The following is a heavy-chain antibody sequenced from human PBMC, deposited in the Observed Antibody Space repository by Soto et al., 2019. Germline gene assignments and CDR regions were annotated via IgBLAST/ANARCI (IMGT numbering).Heavy chain of an antibody. J-gene: IGHJ4*02. CDR2: IYWDDNK. CDR3: AHRVEADIPYTCSGGHFDY. Sequence: QITLKESGPTLVKPTQILTLTCTFSGFSLSTYGVGVGWSRQPPGNALEWLVFIYWDDNKRYSPSLNTRLTNTKDTSTNQEVHTTTNMEPVDTATYDCAHRVEADIPYTCSGGHFDYWGQGILVTVSS. D-gene: IGHD2-15*01. V-gene: IGHV2-5*02. CDR1: GFSLSTYGVG.